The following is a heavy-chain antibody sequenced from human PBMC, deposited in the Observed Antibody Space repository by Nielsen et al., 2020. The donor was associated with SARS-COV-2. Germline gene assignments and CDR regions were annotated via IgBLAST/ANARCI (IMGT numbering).Heavy chain of an antibody. D-gene: IGHD4-11*01. V-gene: IGHV3-74*01. CDR3: ARESSPTVRRYFDY. CDR2: INSDGSST. CDR1: GFTFSSYW. Sequence: GESLKISCAASGFTFSSYWMHWVRQAPGKGLVWVSRINSDGSSTSYADSVKGRFTISRDNAKNTLYLQMNSLRAEDTAVYYCARESSPTVRRYFDYWGQGTLVTVSS. J-gene: IGHJ4*02.